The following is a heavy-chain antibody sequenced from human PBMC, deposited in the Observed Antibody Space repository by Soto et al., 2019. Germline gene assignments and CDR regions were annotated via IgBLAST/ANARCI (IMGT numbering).Heavy chain of an antibody. Sequence: ASVKVSCKASGYTFTSYAMHWVRQAPGQRLEWMGWINAGNGNTKYSQKFQGRVTITRDTSASTAYMELSSLRSEDTAVYYCARNRGIAARPIPYYYYGMDVWGQGTTVTVS. D-gene: IGHD6-6*01. CDR2: INAGNGNT. J-gene: IGHJ6*02. V-gene: IGHV1-3*01. CDR3: ARNRGIAARPIPYYYYGMDV. CDR1: GYTFTSYA.